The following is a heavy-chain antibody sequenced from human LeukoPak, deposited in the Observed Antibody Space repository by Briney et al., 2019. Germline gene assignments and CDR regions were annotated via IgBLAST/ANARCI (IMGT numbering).Heavy chain of an antibody. CDR3: AKTVQYYGSGTSYYFDY. Sequence: PSETLSLTCTVSGGSISSSSYYWGWIRQPPGKGLEWIGSIYCSGSTYYNPSLKSRVTISVDTSKNQFSLKLSSVTAADTAVYYCAKTVQYYGSGTSYYFDYWGQGTLVTVSS. CDR1: GGSISSSSYY. J-gene: IGHJ4*02. V-gene: IGHV4-39*01. D-gene: IGHD3-10*01. CDR2: IYCSGST.